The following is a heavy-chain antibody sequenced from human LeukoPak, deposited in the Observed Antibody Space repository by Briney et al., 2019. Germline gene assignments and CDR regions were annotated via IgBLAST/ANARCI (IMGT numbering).Heavy chain of an antibody. CDR3: ARDRGNGIVVVTAIPRTYGMDV. J-gene: IGHJ6*02. CDR2: IYYSGST. Sequence: PSETLSLTCTVSGGSISSYYWSWIRQPPGKGLEWIGYIYYSGSTNYNPSLKSRVTISVDTSKNQFSLKLSSVTAADTAVYYCARDRGNGIVVVTAIPRTYGMDVWGQGTTVTVSS. D-gene: IGHD2-21*02. V-gene: IGHV4-59*01. CDR1: GGSISSYY.